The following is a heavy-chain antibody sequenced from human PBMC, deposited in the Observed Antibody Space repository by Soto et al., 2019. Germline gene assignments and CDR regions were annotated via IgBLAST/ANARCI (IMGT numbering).Heavy chain of an antibody. Sequence: EVQLLESGGGLVQPGGSLRLSCAASGFTFSSYAMSWVRQAPGKGLEWVSVISGSGDSTYYADSVRGRFTISRDKSTNTLYLQMNSLRAEDTAVYYCEKDRDGAAAGPTKFYGMDVWGQGTTVTVSS. J-gene: IGHJ6*02. CDR1: GFTFSSYA. D-gene: IGHD6-13*01. CDR2: ISGSGDST. V-gene: IGHV3-23*01. CDR3: EKDRDGAAAGPTKFYGMDV.